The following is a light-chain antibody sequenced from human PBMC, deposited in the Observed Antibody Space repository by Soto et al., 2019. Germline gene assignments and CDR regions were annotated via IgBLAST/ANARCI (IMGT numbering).Light chain of an antibody. V-gene: IGKV3-15*01. Sequence: EVVMTQSPATLSVSPVERTSLSCRASQSVGRNLGWYQQKPGQAPRLLIYRASTRATGIPARFSGSGSGTEFTLTISSLQSEDIAVYYCQQYAKWPLTFGGGTKVEIK. CDR1: QSVGRN. CDR2: RAS. CDR3: QQYAKWPLT. J-gene: IGKJ4*01.